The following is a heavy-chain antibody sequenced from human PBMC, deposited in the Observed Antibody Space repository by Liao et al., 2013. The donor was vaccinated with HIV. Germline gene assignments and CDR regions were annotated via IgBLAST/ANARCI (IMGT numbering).Heavy chain of an antibody. CDR3: ARVGMTTITGYYYYIDV. D-gene: IGHD2-21*02. J-gene: IGHJ6*03. CDR1: GGSVSGGAHL. CDR2: VYHGGST. V-gene: IGHV4-39*07. Sequence: QLHLQESGPGLAKPSETLSLTCTVSGGSVSGGAHLWGWIRQSPGKGLEWIGHVYHGGSTYYTPSLRGRVSILVDPSKNDVSLTLRSVTAADTAVYYCARVGMTTITGYYYYIDVWGERDHGHRLL.